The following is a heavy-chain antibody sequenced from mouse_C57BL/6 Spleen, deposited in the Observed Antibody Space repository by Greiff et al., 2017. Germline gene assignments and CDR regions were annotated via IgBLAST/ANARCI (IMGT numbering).Heavy chain of an antibody. CDR3: DDYDGH. J-gene: IGHJ2*01. CDR1: GYTFTSYW. D-gene: IGHD2-4*01. CDR2: IDPSDSET. Sequence: QVQLQQPGAELVRPGSSVKLSCKASGYTFTSYWMHWVKQRPIQGLEWIGNIDPSDSETNYNQKFKDKATLTVDKSYSTACMQLSSLTSEDSAVYYCDDYDGHWGQGTTLTVSS. V-gene: IGHV1-52*01.